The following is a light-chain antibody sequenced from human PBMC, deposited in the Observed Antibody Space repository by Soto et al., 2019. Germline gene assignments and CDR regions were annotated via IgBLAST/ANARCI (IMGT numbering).Light chain of an antibody. J-gene: IGKJ1*01. Sequence: EILLTQSPGTLSLSPWEIATLSCRASQSVSSSYLAWYQQKPGQAPRLLIYGASSRATGIPDRFSGSGSGTDFTLTISRLEPEDFAVYHCQQYNNWPLTFGQGTKVDI. CDR2: GAS. CDR1: QSVSSSY. CDR3: QQYNNWPLT. V-gene: IGKV3-20*01.